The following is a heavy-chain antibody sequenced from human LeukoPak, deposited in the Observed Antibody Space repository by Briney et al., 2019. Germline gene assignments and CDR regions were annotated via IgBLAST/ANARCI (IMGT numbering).Heavy chain of an antibody. J-gene: IGHJ4*02. V-gene: IGHV1-46*01. D-gene: IGHD1-26*01. CDR2: INPSDGTT. CDR3: ARDGSESYYGHFDY. CDR1: GYTSTSYY. Sequence: ASVKVSCKASGYTSTSYYMHWVRQAPGQGLEWMGIINPSDGTTSHAQKFQGRVTMTRDTFTSTVHMELSSLRSEDTAVYYCARDGSESYYGHFDYWGQGTLVTVSS.